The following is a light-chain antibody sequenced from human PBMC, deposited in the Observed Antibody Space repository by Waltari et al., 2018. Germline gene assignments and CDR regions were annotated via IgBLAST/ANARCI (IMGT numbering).Light chain of an antibody. V-gene: IGLV2-14*03. CDR1: NGDVGGYYY. CDR3: TSYRSTNTRVI. Sequence: QSALTQPASVSGSPGQSITISCTGINGDVGGYYYVSWYQQYPGKPPNLVTYDVSHRPSGVSSRFSASKSGNTASLTISGLQTEDEADYYCTSYRSTNTRVIFGGGTKLAVL. CDR2: DVS. J-gene: IGLJ2*01.